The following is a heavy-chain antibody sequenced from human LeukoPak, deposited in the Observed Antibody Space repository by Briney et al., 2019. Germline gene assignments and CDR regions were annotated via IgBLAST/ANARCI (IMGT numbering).Heavy chain of an antibody. CDR1: GYTFTGYY. CDR3: AREGGSSWSFGKDYFDY. J-gene: IGHJ4*02. CDR2: INPNSGGT. D-gene: IGHD6-13*01. V-gene: IGHV1-2*04. Sequence: ASVKVSCKASGYTFTGYYMHWVRQAPGQGLEWMGWINPNSGGTNYAQKFQGWVTMTRDTSISTAYMELSRLRSDDTAVYYCAREGGSSWSFGKDYFDYWGQGTPVTVSS.